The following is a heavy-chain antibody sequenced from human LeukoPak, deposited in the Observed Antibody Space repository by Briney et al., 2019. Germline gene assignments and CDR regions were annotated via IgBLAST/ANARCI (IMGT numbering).Heavy chain of an antibody. CDR3: AKDIGGGEGY. CDR1: GFSFSSYG. V-gene: IGHV3-30*18. Sequence: GGSLRLSCAASGFSFSSYGMHWVRLAPGKGLEWVAVISYDGSNKYNADSVKGRFTISRDNSKNTLYLQMNSLRAEDTAVYYCAKDIGGGEGYWGQGTLVTVSS. D-gene: IGHD3-16*01. J-gene: IGHJ4*02. CDR2: ISYDGSNK.